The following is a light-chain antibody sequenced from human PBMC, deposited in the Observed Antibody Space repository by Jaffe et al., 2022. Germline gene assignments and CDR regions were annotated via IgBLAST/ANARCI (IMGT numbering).Light chain of an antibody. CDR1: QGISSY. V-gene: IGKV1-9*01. CDR2: AAS. CDR3: QQLNSYQFT. Sequence: DIQLTQSPSFLSASVGDRVTITCRASQGISSYLAWYQQKPGKAPKLLIYAASTLQSGVPSRFSGSGSGTEFTLTISSLQPEDFATYYCQQLNSYQFTFGPGTKVDIK. J-gene: IGKJ3*01.